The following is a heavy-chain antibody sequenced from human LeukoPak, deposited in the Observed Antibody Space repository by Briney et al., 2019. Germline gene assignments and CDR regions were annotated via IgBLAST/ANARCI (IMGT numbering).Heavy chain of an antibody. J-gene: IGHJ4*02. D-gene: IGHD5-18*01. CDR3: ARDFIRGSSFAYRLLES. CDR2: INPNSGGT. Sequence: ASVKVSCKASGGTFSSYAISWVRQAPGQGLEWMGWINPNSGGTNYAQMLQGRVTLTRDTSINTAYMELRRLTSDDTAVYYCARDFIRGSSFAYRLLESWGQGTLVIVSS. V-gene: IGHV1-2*02. CDR1: GGTFSSYA.